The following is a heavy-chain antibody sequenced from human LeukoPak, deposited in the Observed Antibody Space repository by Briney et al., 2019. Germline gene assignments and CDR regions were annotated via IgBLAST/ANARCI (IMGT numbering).Heavy chain of an antibody. D-gene: IGHD2-2*01. Sequence: SETLSLTCTVSGGSISSYYWSWIRQPPGKGLEWIGYIYTSGSTNYNPSLKSRVTISVDTSKNQFSLKLSSVPAADTAVYYCARPVYCSSTSCNWFDPWGQGTLVTVSS. CDR1: GGSISSYY. CDR2: IYTSGST. J-gene: IGHJ5*02. CDR3: ARPVYCSSTSCNWFDP. V-gene: IGHV4-4*09.